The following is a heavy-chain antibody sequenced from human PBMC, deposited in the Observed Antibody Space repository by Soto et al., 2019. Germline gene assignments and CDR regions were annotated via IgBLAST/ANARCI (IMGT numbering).Heavy chain of an antibody. CDR1: GGSISSGGYY. CDR3: ARSQRRREGSYYYGMDV. Sequence: PSETLSLTCTVSGGSISSGGYYWSWIRQHPGKGLEWIGYIYYSGSTYYNPSLKSRVTISVDTSKNQFSLKLSSVTAADTAVYYCARSQRRREGSYYYGMDVWGQGTPVTVSS. CDR2: IYYSGST. J-gene: IGHJ6*02. D-gene: IGHD3-10*01. V-gene: IGHV4-31*03.